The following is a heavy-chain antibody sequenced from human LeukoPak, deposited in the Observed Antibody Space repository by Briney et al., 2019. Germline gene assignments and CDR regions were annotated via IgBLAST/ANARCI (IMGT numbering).Heavy chain of an antibody. CDR3: TRQRSGGPVDF. D-gene: IGHD5-12*01. CDR2: IEPSDSYT. Sequence: GGSLRISCKGSGYSFTTYWITWVRQMPGKGLEWMGRIEPSDSYTNYSLSFQGHFTISADKPLSTAYLQWSTLKAPDTAMYYSTRQRSGGPVDFWGQGTLVTVSS. CDR1: GYSFTTYW. J-gene: IGHJ4*02. V-gene: IGHV5-10-1*01.